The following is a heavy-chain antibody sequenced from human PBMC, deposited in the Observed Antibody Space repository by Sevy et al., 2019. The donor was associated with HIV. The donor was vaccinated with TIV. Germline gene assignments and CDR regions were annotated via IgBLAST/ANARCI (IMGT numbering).Heavy chain of an antibody. CDR1: GYTFTGYA. V-gene: IGHV1-3*01. Sequence: ASVKVSCKASGYTFTGYAMHWERQAPGHSLEWMGWINPGNGDTQYSEKFQDRLRITRDTSATTVYLEMSGLRLEDTAVYYCARDAVPAAGWFDPWGQGTLVTVSS. D-gene: IGHD2-2*01. J-gene: IGHJ5*02. CDR3: ARDAVPAAGWFDP. CDR2: INPGNGDT.